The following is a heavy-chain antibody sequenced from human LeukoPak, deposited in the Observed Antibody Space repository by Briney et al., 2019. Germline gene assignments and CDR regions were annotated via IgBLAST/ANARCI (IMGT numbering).Heavy chain of an antibody. CDR1: GFTFSSYS. CDR3: ARDKNWGSGAFDI. D-gene: IGHD7-27*01. V-gene: IGHV3-21*01. Sequence: GGSLRLSCAASGFTFSSYSMIWVRQAPGKGLERVSSISISSSYLYYADSVKGRFTISRDNAKNSLYLQMNSLRAEDTAVYYCARDKNWGSGAFDIWGQGTMVTASS. CDR2: ISISSSYL. J-gene: IGHJ3*02.